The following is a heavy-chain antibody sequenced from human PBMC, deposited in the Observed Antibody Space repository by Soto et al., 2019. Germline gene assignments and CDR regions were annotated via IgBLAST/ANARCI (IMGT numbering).Heavy chain of an antibody. CDR1: GFTFSSYA. J-gene: IGHJ5*01. V-gene: IGHV3-23*01. D-gene: IGHD3-10*01. CDR3: AKHHGTYGPNWIAS. CDR2: LSGSGGTT. Sequence: EVQLLESGGGLVQPGGSLRLSCAASGFTFSSYAMSWVRQTPGKGLEWVSTLSGSGGTTYYADSVKGQFTISRDNSKSTLYLQMNSLRAEDTAVYYCAKHHGTYGPNWIASWGQGTLVTVSS.